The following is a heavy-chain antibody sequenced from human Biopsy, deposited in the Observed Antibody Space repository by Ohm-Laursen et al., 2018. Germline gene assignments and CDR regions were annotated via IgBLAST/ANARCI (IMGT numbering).Heavy chain of an antibody. CDR2: IYNTETT. CDR3: ARHPTGFWFDP. CDR1: GGSISSSTTYY. V-gene: IGHV4-39*01. Sequence: SQTLSLTCIVSGGSISSSTTYYWAWLRQPPGKGLEWIGSIYNTETTFYNPSFKSRVTISVDTSTNQFSLKVSSVTAADTALYFCARHPTGFWFDPWGHGTLVTVSS. J-gene: IGHJ5*02.